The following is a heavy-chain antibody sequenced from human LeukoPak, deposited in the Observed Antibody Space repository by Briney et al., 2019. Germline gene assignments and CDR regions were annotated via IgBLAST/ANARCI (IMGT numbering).Heavy chain of an antibody. CDR3: ARRYSSSWYGYYFDY. CDR1: GYSFTSYW. V-gene: IGHV5-51*03. CDR2: IYPGDSDT. Sequence: PGESLTISCTGSGYSFTSYWIGWVRQMPGKGLEWMGIIYPGDSDTRYSPSFQGQVTISADKSISTAYLQWSSLKASDTAMYYCARRYSSSWYGYYFDYWGQGTLVTVSS. D-gene: IGHD6-13*01. J-gene: IGHJ4*02.